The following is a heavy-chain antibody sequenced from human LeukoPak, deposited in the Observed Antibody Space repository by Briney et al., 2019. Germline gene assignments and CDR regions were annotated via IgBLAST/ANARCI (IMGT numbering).Heavy chain of an antibody. CDR3: ARGVVAAAAH. J-gene: IGHJ4*02. D-gene: IGHD6-13*01. CDR2: IYYNGNT. Sequence: KTSETLSLTCTVSGGSISSGGYYWSWIRQHPGEGLEWIGYIYYNGNTYYNPSLKSRVTISVDTSKNQFSLKLSSVTAADTAVYYCARGVVAAAAHWGQGTLVTVSS. V-gene: IGHV4-31*03. CDR1: GGSISSGGYY.